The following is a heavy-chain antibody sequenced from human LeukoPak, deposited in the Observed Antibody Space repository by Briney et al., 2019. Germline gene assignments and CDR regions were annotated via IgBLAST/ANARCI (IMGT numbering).Heavy chain of an antibody. D-gene: IGHD7-27*01. CDR3: ARGTGDLRY. CDR2: IYTSGST. Sequence: SETLSLTCTVSGYSISSGYYWGWIRQPAGKGLEWIGRIYTSGSTNYNPSLKSRVTMSVDTSKNQFSLKLSSVTAADTAVYYCARGTGDLRYWGQGTLVTVSS. J-gene: IGHJ4*02. CDR1: GYSISSGYY. V-gene: IGHV4-4*07.